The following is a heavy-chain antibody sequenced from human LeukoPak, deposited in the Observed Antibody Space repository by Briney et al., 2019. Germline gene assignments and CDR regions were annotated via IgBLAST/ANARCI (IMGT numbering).Heavy chain of an antibody. D-gene: IGHD5-18*01. CDR2: INHSGST. J-gene: IGHJ4*02. CDR3: ARGRGYQN. Sequence: SETLSLTCAVSGGSISSGGYSWSWIRQPPGKGLEWIGEINHSGSTNYNPSLKSRVTISVDTSKNQFSLKLSSVTAADTAVYYCARGRGYQNWGQGTLVTVSS. CDR1: GGSISSGGYS. V-gene: IGHV4-30-2*01.